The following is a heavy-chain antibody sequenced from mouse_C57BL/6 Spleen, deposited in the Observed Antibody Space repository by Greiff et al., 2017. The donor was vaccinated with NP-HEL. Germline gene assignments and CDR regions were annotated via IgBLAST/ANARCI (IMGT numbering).Heavy chain of an antibody. CDR2: INPNNGGT. CDR1: GYTFTDYY. J-gene: IGHJ2*01. V-gene: IGHV1-26*01. CDR3: ARSRDNYYGSSLDY. D-gene: IGHD1-1*01. Sequence: EVQLQQSGPELVKPGASVKISCKASGYTFTDYYMNWVKQSNGKSLEWIGDINPNNGGTSYNQKFKGKATLTVDKSSSTAYMELRSLTSEDSAVYYCARSRDNYYGSSLDYWGQGTTLTVSS.